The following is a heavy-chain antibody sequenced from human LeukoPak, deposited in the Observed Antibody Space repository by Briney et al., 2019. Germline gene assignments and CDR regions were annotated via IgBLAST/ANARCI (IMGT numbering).Heavy chain of an antibody. CDR2: ISSSSSTI. D-gene: IGHD3-10*02. CDR1: GFTFSSYS. Sequence: GGSLRLSCAASGFTFSSYSMNWVRQAPGKGLEWVSYISSSSSTIYYSDSVKGRFTISRDNAKNSLYLQMNSLRAEDTAVYYCAELGITMIGGVWGKGTTVTISS. V-gene: IGHV3-48*01. CDR3: AELGITMIGGV. J-gene: IGHJ6*04.